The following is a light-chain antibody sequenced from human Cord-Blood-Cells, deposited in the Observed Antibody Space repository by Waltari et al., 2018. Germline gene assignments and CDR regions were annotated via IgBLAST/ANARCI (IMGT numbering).Light chain of an antibody. V-gene: IGLV2-23*01. CDR1: SSDVGSYNL. Sequence: QSALTQPASVSGSPGQSITISCTATSSDVGSYNLDSWYQQHPGKAPKLMIYEGSKRPSGVSNRFSGSKSGNTASLTISGLQAEDEADYYCCSYAGSSTWVFGGGTKLTVL. CDR2: EGS. J-gene: IGLJ3*02. CDR3: CSYAGSSTWV.